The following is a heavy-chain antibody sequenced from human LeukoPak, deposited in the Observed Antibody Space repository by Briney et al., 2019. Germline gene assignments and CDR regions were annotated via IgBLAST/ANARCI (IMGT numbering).Heavy chain of an antibody. D-gene: IGHD6-13*01. CDR1: GFTFSSYA. CDR2: IKQDGSEQ. J-gene: IGHJ4*02. Sequence: GGSLRLSCAASGFTFSSYAMSWVRQAPGKGLEWVANIKQDGSEQYYVDSVKGRFTISRDNAKNSLYLQMNSLTAEDTAVYYCARDEGSSWYFSRPIWDYWGQGTLVTVSS. CDR3: ARDEGSSWYFSRPIWDY. V-gene: IGHV3-7*01.